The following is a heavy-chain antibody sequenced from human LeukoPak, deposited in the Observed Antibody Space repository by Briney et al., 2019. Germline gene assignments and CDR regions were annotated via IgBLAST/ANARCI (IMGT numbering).Heavy chain of an antibody. CDR3: ARGFSSSWGHNWFDP. Sequence: GASVKVSCKASGYTFTGYYMHWVRQAPGQGLEWMGRISAYNGNTNYAQKLQGRVTMTTDTSTSTAYMELRSLRSDDTAVYYCARGFSSSWGHNWFDPWGQGTLVTVSS. CDR2: ISAYNGNT. D-gene: IGHD6-13*01. J-gene: IGHJ5*02. V-gene: IGHV1-18*04. CDR1: GYTFTGYY.